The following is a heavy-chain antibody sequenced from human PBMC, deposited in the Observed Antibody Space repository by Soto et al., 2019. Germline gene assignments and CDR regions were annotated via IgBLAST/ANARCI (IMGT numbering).Heavy chain of an antibody. CDR1: GFTFSSYA. V-gene: IGHV3-30-3*01. J-gene: IGHJ6*02. CDR2: ISYDGSNK. Sequence: QVQLVESGGGVVQPGRSLRLSCAASGFTFSSYAMHWVRQAPGKGLEWVAVISYDGSNKYYADSVKGRFTISRDNSKNTLYLQMNSLRAEETAVYYCARDSGPYGMDVWGQGTTVTVSS. CDR3: ARDSGPYGMDV.